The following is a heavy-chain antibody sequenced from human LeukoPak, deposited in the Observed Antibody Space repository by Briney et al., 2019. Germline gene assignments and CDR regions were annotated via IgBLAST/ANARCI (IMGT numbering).Heavy chain of an antibody. V-gene: IGHV4-4*07. CDR3: ARASVGFDY. CDR2: VYTSGSA. CDR1: GVSISSYY. D-gene: IGHD5/OR15-5a*01. J-gene: IGHJ4*02. Sequence: SETLSLTCSVSGVSISSYYWCWIRQPPGKGLEWIGRVYTSGSASYNPSLKSRVTMSVDTSKKQFSLKLSSVTAADTAVYYCARASVGFDYWGQGTLVTVSS.